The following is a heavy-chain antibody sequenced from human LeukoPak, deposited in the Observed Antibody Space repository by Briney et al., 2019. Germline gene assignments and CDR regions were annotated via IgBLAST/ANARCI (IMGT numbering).Heavy chain of an antibody. D-gene: IGHD5/OR15-5a*01. V-gene: IGHV1-18*01. CDR1: GYTFTSYG. J-gene: IGHJ3*02. Sequence: GASVKVSCKASGYTFTSYGISWVRQAPGQGLEWMGWISAYNGNTNYAQKFQGRVTMTRDTSTSTVYMELSSLRSEDTAVYYCARGDHVRIYAESAFDIWGQGTMVTVSS. CDR3: ARGDHVRIYAESAFDI. CDR2: ISAYNGNT.